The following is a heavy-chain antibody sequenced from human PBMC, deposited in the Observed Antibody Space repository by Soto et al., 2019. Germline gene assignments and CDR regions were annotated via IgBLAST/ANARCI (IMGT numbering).Heavy chain of an antibody. Sequence: GGSLRLSCAASGFTFDDYGMSWVRQAPGKGLEWVSGINWNGGSTGYADSVKGRFTISRDNAKNSLYLQMNSLRAEDTALYHCARGGYCSGGSCSQNFIWSTYYYYMDVWGKGTTVTVSS. CDR3: ARGGYCSGGSCSQNFIWSTYYYYMDV. V-gene: IGHV3-20*01. J-gene: IGHJ6*03. CDR1: GFTFDDYG. CDR2: INWNGGST. D-gene: IGHD2-15*01.